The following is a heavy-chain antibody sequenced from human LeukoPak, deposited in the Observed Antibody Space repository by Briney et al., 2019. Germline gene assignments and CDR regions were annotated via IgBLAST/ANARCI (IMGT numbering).Heavy chain of an antibody. CDR3: AKSNGYGLIDI. CDR1: GGSISSYY. Sequence: SETLSLTCTVSGGSISSYYWSWIRQPPGKGLEWIGEINHSGSTNYNPSLKSRVTISLDTSRNQFSLKLNSVTAADTAVYYCAKSNGYGLIDIWGQGTMVTVSS. J-gene: IGHJ3*02. D-gene: IGHD3-22*01. V-gene: IGHV4-34*01. CDR2: INHSGST.